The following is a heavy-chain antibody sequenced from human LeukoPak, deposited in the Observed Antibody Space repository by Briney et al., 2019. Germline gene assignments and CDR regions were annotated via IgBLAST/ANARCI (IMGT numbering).Heavy chain of an antibody. Sequence: SQTLSLTCTVSGGSISSGGYYWSWIRQHPGKGLEWIGYIYYSGSTYYNPCLKSRVTISVDTSKNQFSLKLSSVTAADTSVYYCARDSGKYRRGENWFDPRGQGTLVTVSS. D-gene: IGHD3-10*01. CDR3: ARDSGKYRRGENWFDP. J-gene: IGHJ5*02. CDR2: IYYSGST. V-gene: IGHV4-31*03. CDR1: GGSISSGGYY.